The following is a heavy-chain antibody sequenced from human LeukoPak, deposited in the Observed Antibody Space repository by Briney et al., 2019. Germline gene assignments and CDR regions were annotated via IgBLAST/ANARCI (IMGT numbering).Heavy chain of an antibody. D-gene: IGHD3-22*01. CDR2: ITSSSNYI. CDR1: GFTFSSFS. V-gene: IGHV3-21*01. J-gene: IGHJ1*01. Sequence: PGGSLRLSCAASGFTFSSFSMNWVRQAPGKGLEWVSSITSSSNYIYYASSVRGRFTISRDNAKNSLYLQMNSLRAEDTAVYYCARDYYDSSGYYLKYFQHWGQGPLVTVSS. CDR3: ARDYYDSSGYYLKYFQH.